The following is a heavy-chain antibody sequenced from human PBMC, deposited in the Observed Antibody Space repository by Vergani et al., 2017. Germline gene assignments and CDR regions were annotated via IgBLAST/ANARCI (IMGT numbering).Heavy chain of an antibody. J-gene: IGHJ3*02. CDR2: IYYSGST. D-gene: IGHD2-21*02. CDR3: ARNPYCGGDCYSDAFDI. CDR1: GGSFNDYW. V-gene: IGHV4-34*11. Sequence: QAQLQQWGAGLLKPSETLSLTCAIYGGSFNDYWWTWIRQPPGKGLEWIGYIYYSGSTNYNPSLKSRVIISVDTSKNQFSLKLSSVTAADTAVYYCARNPYCGGDCYSDAFDIWGQGTMVTVSS.